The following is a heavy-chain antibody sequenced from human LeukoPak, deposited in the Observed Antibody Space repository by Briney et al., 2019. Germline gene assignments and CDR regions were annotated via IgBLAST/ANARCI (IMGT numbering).Heavy chain of an antibody. V-gene: IGHV3-48*04. D-gene: IGHD6-13*01. CDR1: GFTFSSYG. Sequence: GGSLRLSCAASGFTFSSYGMSWVRQAPGKGLEWVSAISSSGSTIYYADSVKGRFTISRDNAKNSLYLQMNSLRAEDTAVYYCAREASSGYSSSWSRGAEVDYWGQGTLVTVSS. CDR3: AREASSGYSSSWSRGAEVDY. CDR2: ISSSGSTI. J-gene: IGHJ4*02.